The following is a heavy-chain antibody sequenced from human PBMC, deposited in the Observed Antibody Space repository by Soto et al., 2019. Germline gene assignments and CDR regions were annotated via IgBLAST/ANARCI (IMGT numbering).Heavy chain of an antibody. D-gene: IGHD3-22*01. CDR1: GGSISSGDYY. J-gene: IGHJ4*02. Sequence: SETLSLTCTVSGGSISSGDYYWSWIRQPPGKGLEWIGYIYYSGSTYYNPSLKSRVTISVDTSKNQFSLKLSSVTAADTAVYYCARQFGGYYDSSGYFNFDYWGPGTLVTVSS. V-gene: IGHV4-30-4*01. CDR2: IYYSGST. CDR3: ARQFGGYYDSSGYFNFDY.